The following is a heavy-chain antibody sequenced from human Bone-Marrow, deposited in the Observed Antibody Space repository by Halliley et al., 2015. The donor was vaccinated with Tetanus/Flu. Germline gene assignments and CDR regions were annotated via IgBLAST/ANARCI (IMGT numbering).Heavy chain of an antibody. V-gene: IGHV3-48*03. CDR3: AREKMGAASLDY. Sequence: LEWVSYVSTDGRNIYYAESVKGRFTISRDNAKNSLFLNMNSLRAEDTAIYYCAREKMGAASLDYWGQGTLVTVSS. CDR2: VSTDGRNI. D-gene: IGHD3-16*01. J-gene: IGHJ4*02.